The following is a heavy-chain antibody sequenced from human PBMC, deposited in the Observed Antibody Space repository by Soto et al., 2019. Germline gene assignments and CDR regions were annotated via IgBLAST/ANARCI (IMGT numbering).Heavy chain of an antibody. Sequence: QVQLVQSGAEVKKPGASVKVSCKASGYTFTSYGISWVRQAPGQGLEWMGWISAYNGNTNYAQKLQGRVTMTTDTSTSTAYMELRSLRSDDTAVYYCARALSTYYDFWSGYPTNYYMDVWGKGTTFTVSS. D-gene: IGHD3-3*01. V-gene: IGHV1-18*01. CDR3: ARALSTYYDFWSGYPTNYYMDV. J-gene: IGHJ6*03. CDR2: ISAYNGNT. CDR1: GYTFTSYG.